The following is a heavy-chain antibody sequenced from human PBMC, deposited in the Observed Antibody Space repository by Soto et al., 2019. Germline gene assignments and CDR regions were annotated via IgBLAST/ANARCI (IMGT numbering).Heavy chain of an antibody. J-gene: IGHJ5*02. D-gene: IGHD3-9*01. Sequence: QVQLVQSGAEVKKPGSSVKVSCKASGGTFSSYAISWVRQAPGQGLEWMGGIIPIFGTANYAQKFQGRVTIHAYESTSTAYRELSSLRSEDTAVYYCARDRFYDILTGYYKEGNWFDPWGQGTLVTVSS. CDR3: ARDRFYDILTGYYKEGNWFDP. V-gene: IGHV1-69*12. CDR2: IIPIFGTA. CDR1: GGTFSSYA.